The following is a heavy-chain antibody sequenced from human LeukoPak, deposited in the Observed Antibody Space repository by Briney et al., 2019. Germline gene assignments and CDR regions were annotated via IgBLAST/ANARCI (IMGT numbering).Heavy chain of an antibody. J-gene: IGHJ4*02. V-gene: IGHV4-39*07. Sequence: PSETLSLTCTVSGGSISSSDYYWGWIRQSPGKGLEWIGSIYYSGSTYYNPSLKSRVTISVDTSKNQFSLKLSSVTAADTAVYYCAGDSGSYDYWGQGTLVTVSS. D-gene: IGHD1-26*01. CDR2: IYYSGST. CDR1: GGSISSSDYY. CDR3: AGDSGSYDY.